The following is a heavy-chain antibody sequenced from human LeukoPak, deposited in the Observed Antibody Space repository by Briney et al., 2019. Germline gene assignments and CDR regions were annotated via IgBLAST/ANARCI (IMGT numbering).Heavy chain of an antibody. J-gene: IGHJ3*02. CDR2: INHSGST. Sequence: SETLSLTCAVYGGSFSGYYWSWIRQPPGKGLELIGEINHSGSTNYNPSLKSRVTISVDTSKNQFSLKLSSVTAADTAVYYCARDQKRRSGYYPQGAFDIWGQGTMVTVSS. CDR1: GGSFSGYY. D-gene: IGHD3-22*01. CDR3: ARDQKRRSGYYPQGAFDI. V-gene: IGHV4-34*01.